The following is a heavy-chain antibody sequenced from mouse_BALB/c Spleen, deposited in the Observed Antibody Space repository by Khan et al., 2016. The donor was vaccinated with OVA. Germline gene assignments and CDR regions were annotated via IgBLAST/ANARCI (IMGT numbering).Heavy chain of an antibody. CDR2: IIPSNDYT. V-gene: IGHV1-4*01. Sequence: QVQLKQSGAELARPGASVKMSCKASGYTFTTYTIHWVKQRPGQGLEWIGYIIPSNDYTNYNQKFKDRATLTADKSSSTAYMQLSSLTAADSAVYYGAREGAYYRSDGWFAYWGQGALVTVSA. CDR1: GYTFTTYT. J-gene: IGHJ3*01. D-gene: IGHD2-14*01. CDR3: AREGAYYRSDGWFAY.